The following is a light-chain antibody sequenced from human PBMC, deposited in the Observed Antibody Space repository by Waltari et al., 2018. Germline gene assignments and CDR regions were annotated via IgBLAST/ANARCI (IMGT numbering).Light chain of an antibody. CDR3: ISYTTSDTMI. V-gene: IGLV2-14*03. Sequence: HSALTQPASVSGSPGQSITISCTGTSSDVGAYNYVSWYQQHPGKVPKLIIYDVSHRPSGVSFRFSGSKSDNTASLTISGLQAEDEADYYCISYTTSDTMIFGGGTKLTVL. CDR2: DVS. J-gene: IGLJ2*01. CDR1: SSDVGAYNY.